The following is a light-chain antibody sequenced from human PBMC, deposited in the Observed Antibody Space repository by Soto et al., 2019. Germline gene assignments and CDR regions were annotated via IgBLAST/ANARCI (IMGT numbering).Light chain of an antibody. V-gene: IGLV2-8*01. Sequence: QSALTQPPSASGSPGQSVTISCTGTSSDVGGYNYVSWYQQHPGKAPKLMIYEVSKRPSGVPHRFSGSKSGNTASLTVSGLQAEDEADYYCSSYAGSNNLGVFGTGTKVTVL. CDR2: EVS. CDR3: SSYAGSNNLGV. J-gene: IGLJ1*01. CDR1: SSDVGGYNY.